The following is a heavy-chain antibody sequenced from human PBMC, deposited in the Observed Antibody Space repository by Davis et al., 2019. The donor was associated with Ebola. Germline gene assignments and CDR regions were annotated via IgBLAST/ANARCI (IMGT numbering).Heavy chain of an antibody. CDR3: ASKDIVVVPAAIHWYFDL. CDR1: GGSISSSSYY. V-gene: IGHV4-39*01. J-gene: IGHJ2*01. CDR2: IYYSGST. D-gene: IGHD2-2*02. Sequence: PSETLSLTCTVSGGSISSSSYYWGWIRQPPGKGLEWIGSIYYSGSTYYNPSLKSRVTISVDTSKNQFSLKLSSVTAADTAVYYCASKDIVVVPAAIHWYFDLWGRGTLVTVSS.